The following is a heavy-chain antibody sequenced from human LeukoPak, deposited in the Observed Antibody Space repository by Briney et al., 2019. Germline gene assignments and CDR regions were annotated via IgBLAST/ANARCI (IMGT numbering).Heavy chain of an antibody. V-gene: IGHV4-34*01. J-gene: IGHJ4*02. D-gene: IGHD3-9*01. Sequence: SETLSLTCAVYGGSFSNYYWSWIRQPPGKGLEWIGEINQSGNTNYNPSLKSRVTISVDTSKNQFSLKLSSVTAADTAVYYCASGGLVSRYLDHWGQGTLVTVSS. CDR3: ASGGLVSRYLDH. CDR1: GGSFSNYY. CDR2: INQSGNT.